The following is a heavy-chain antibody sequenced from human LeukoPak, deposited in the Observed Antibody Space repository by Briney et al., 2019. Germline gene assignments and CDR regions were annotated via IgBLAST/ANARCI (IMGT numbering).Heavy chain of an antibody. CDR3: ARAKGAGTTTSLYYYYYYMDV. Sequence: SETLPITCTVSGGSISSYYWSWIRQPAGKGLEWIGRIYTSGSTNYNPSLKSRVTMSVDTSKNQFSLKLSSVTAADTAVYYCARAKGAGTTTSLYYYYYYMDVWGKGTTVTISS. CDR2: IYTSGST. CDR1: GGSISSYY. J-gene: IGHJ6*03. D-gene: IGHD1-1*01. V-gene: IGHV4-4*07.